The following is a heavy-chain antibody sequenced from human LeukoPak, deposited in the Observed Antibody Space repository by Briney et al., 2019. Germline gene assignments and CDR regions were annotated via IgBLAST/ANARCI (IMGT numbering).Heavy chain of an antibody. J-gene: IGHJ4*02. V-gene: IGHV4-59*01. Sequence: SETLSLTFTVSGGAISSYYWSSIRQPPGHELQWIGYIYYSGSTNYNPSLKSRVTISVDTSKNQFSLKLSSVTAADTAVYYCARDHEDPYYFGYWGQGTLVTVSS. CDR1: GGAISSYY. CDR3: ARDHEDPYYFGY. CDR2: IYYSGST.